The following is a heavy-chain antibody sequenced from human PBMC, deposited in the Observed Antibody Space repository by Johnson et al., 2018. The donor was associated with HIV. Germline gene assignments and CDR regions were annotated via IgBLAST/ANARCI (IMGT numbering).Heavy chain of an antibody. D-gene: IGHD3-22*01. CDR1: GFTFSSYW. Sequence: VQLVESGGGLVQPGGSLRLSCAASGFTFSSYWMSWVRQAPGKGLKWVANIKQDGSEKYYVDSVKGRFTISRDNSKNTVNLQMDSLRPEDTGVYYCAREDESSGYAGTFDIWGQGTLVTVSS. V-gene: IGHV3-7*01. CDR3: AREDESSGYAGTFDI. J-gene: IGHJ3*02. CDR2: IKQDGSEK.